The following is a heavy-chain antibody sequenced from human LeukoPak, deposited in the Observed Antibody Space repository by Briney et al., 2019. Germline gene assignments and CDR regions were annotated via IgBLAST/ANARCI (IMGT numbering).Heavy chain of an antibody. J-gene: IGHJ4*02. CDR3: ARLGGHFDY. CDR1: GGSFSGYY. Sequence: SETLSLTCAVYGGSFSGYYWSWIRQPPGKGLEWIGEINHSGSTNYNPSLKSRVTISVDTSKNQFSLKLSSVTAADTAVYYCARLGGHFDYWGQGTLVTVSS. CDR2: INHSGST. D-gene: IGHD2-15*01. V-gene: IGHV4-34*01.